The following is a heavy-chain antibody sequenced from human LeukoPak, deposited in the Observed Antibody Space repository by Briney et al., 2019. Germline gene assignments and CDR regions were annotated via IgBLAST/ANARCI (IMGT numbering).Heavy chain of an antibody. J-gene: IGHJ4*02. CDR2: IYYSGST. Sequence: SETLSLTCAVYGGSFSSYYWGWIRQPPGKGLEWIGSIYYSGSTYYNPSLKSRVTISVDTSKNQFSLKLSSVTAADTAVYYCAREWELFFDYWGQGTLVTVSS. CDR1: GGSFSSYY. V-gene: IGHV4-39*07. CDR3: AREWELFFDY. D-gene: IGHD1-26*01.